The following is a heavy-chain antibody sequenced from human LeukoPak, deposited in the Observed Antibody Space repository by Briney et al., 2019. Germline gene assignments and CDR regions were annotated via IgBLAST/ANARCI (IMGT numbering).Heavy chain of an antibody. D-gene: IGHD3-16*02. CDR2: INHSGST. CDR3: ARVEYDYVWGSYRAYNWFDP. J-gene: IGHJ5*02. CDR1: GGSFSGYY. V-gene: IGHV4-34*01. Sequence: KPSETLSLTCAVYGGSFSGYYWSWIRQPPGKGLEWIGEINHSGSTNYNPSLKSRVTISVDTSKNQFSLKLSSVTAADTAVYYCARVEYDYVWGSYRAYNWFDPWGQGTLVTVSS.